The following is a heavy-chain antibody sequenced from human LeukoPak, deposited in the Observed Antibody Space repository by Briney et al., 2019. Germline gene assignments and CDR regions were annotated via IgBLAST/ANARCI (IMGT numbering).Heavy chain of an antibody. CDR2: IYYSGST. Sequence: SETLSLTCTVSGGSINSGSYYWGWIRQPPGKGLEWIGSIYYSGSTYYNPSLKSRVTISVDTSKNQLSLKLSSVTAADTAVYYCARDDYGDYGLDYWGQGTLVTVSS. CDR1: GGSINSGSYY. V-gene: IGHV4-39*07. D-gene: IGHD4-17*01. CDR3: ARDDYGDYGLDY. J-gene: IGHJ4*02.